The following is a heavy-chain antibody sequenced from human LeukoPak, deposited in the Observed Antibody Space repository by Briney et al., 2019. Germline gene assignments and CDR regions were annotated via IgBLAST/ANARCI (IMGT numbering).Heavy chain of an antibody. D-gene: IGHD1-14*01. CDR1: AFAVSINY. Sequence: GGFLRLSCTASAFAVSINYMSWVRQAPGKGLEWVSVLYSDGGTFYADSVKGRFTISRDSSKNTLSLQMNSLRAEDTAVYYCARDKNGPETWGQGTLVTVSS. CDR3: ARDKNGPET. CDR2: LYSDGGT. J-gene: IGHJ4*02. V-gene: IGHV3-53*01.